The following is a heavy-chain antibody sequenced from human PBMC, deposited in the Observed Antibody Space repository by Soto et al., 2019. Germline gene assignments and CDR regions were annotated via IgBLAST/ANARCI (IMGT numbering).Heavy chain of an antibody. V-gene: IGHV3-74*01. D-gene: IGHD2-2*01. CDR1: GFSFNDNW. J-gene: IGHJ6*02. Sequence: PGGSLRRSCAASGFSFNDNWMHWVRQVPGKGLMWVSRLKSDGRDTIYADSVKGRFTVSRDSAKNTLYLQMNSLRVEDTAVYYCVREMPVPIRGGYYYYSVLDAWGQGTTVTVSS. CDR3: VREMPVPIRGGYYYYSVLDA. CDR2: LKSDGRDT.